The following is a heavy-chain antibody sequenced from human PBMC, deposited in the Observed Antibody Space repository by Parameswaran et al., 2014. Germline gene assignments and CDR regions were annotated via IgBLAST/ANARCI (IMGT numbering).Heavy chain of an antibody. Sequence: WVRQAPGQGLEWMGRINPNSGGTNYAQKFQGRVTMTRDTSISTAYMELSRLRSDDTAVYYCARKGPGRCSSTSCYEGVDIWGQGTMVTVSS. CDR3: ARKGPGRCSSTSCYEGVDI. J-gene: IGHJ3*02. D-gene: IGHD2-2*01. CDR2: INPNSGGT. V-gene: IGHV1-2*06.